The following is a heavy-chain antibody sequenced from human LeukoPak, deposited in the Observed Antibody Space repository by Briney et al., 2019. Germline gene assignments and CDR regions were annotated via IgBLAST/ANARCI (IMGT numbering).Heavy chain of an antibody. D-gene: IGHD3-3*01. J-gene: IGHJ4*02. CDR2: IRSKAYGGTT. CDR1: GFTFGDYA. Sequence: GGSLRLSCTASGFTFGDYAMSWVRQAPGKGREWGGFIRSKAYGGTTEYAASVKGRFTISRDDSKSIAYLQMNSLKTEDTAVYYCTRDHGDFWSGYYTLLDYWGQGTLVTVSS. CDR3: TRDHGDFWSGYYTLLDY. V-gene: IGHV3-49*04.